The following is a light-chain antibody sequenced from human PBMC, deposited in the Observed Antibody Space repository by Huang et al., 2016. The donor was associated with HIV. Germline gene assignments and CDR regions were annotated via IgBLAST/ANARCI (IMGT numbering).Light chain of an antibody. CDR3: QQRGNSWT. CDR1: QSVGNY. Sequence: EVVLTQSPVTLSLFPGERATLSCRASQSVGNYLSWHQQKPGQAPRLLNFATNNRATGIPVWFGGGGSGTDFALTSSGLEPDDFAVYYCQQRGNSWTFGQGTKVEIK. V-gene: IGKV3-11*01. J-gene: IGKJ1*01. CDR2: ATN.